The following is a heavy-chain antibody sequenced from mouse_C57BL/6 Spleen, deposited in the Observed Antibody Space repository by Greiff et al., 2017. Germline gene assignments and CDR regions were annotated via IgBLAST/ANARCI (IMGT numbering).Heavy chain of an antibody. Sequence: QVTLKVCGPGILQSSQTLSLTCSFSGFSLSTSGMGVSWIRQPSGKGLEWLAHIYWDDDKRYNPSLKSRLTISKDTSRNQVFLKITSMDTADTATYYCARSYYSNAWFAYWGQGTLVTVSA. CDR2: IYWDDDK. CDR3: ARSYYSNAWFAY. J-gene: IGHJ3*01. CDR1: GFSLSTSGMG. V-gene: IGHV8-12*01. D-gene: IGHD2-5*01.